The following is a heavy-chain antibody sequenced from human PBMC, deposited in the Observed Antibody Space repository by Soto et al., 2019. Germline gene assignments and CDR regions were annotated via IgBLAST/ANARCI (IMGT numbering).Heavy chain of an antibody. D-gene: IGHD3-3*01. Sequence: VGSLRLSCAASGFTFSSYDMHWVRQATGKGLEWVSAIGTAGDTYYPGSVKGRFTISRENAKNSLYLQMNSLRAGDTAVYYCARGSYDFWSGYSYYFDYWGQGTLVTVSS. CDR1: GFTFSSYD. V-gene: IGHV3-13*01. J-gene: IGHJ4*02. CDR3: ARGSYDFWSGYSYYFDY. CDR2: IGTAGDT.